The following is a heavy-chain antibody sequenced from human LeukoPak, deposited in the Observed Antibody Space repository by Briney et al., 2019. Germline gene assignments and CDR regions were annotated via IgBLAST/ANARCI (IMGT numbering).Heavy chain of an antibody. D-gene: IGHD3-10*01. CDR1: GGSISSSSYY. J-gene: IGHJ4*02. V-gene: IGHV4-39*07. CDR3: ARDSRGFGLGY. Sequence: PSETLSLTCTVSGGSISSSSYYWGWIRQPPGKGLEWIGSIYYSGGTYYNPSLKSRVTISVDTSKNQFSLKLSSVTAADTAVYYCARDSRGFGLGYWGQGTLVTVSS. CDR2: IYYSGGT.